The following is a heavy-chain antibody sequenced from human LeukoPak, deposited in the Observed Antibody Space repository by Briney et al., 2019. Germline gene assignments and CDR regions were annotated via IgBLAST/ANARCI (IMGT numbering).Heavy chain of an antibody. J-gene: IGHJ3*02. V-gene: IGHV4-59*01. CDR2: IYYSGST. D-gene: IGHD6-6*01. Sequence: PSETQSLTCTVSGGSISSDYWSWSRQPPGKGLEWIGYIYYSGSTNYNPSLKSRVTISVDTSKNQFSLKLSSVTAADTAVYYCARQARGDAFDIWGQGTMVTDSS. CDR1: GGSISSDY. CDR3: ARQARGDAFDI.